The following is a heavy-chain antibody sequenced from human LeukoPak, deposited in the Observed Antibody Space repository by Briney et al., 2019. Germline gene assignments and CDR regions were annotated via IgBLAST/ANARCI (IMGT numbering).Heavy chain of an antibody. J-gene: IGHJ4*02. Sequence: SQTLSLTCAISGDSVSSNSGGWNWIRQSPSRGLEWLGRTYYRSKWYNDYAVSVKSRITINPDTSKNQFSLQLNSVTPEDTAVYYCASSYYAGNSLDDWGQGTLVTVSS. CDR3: ASSYYAGNSLDD. V-gene: IGHV6-1*01. D-gene: IGHD4-23*01. CDR2: TYYRSKWYN. CDR1: GDSVSSNSGG.